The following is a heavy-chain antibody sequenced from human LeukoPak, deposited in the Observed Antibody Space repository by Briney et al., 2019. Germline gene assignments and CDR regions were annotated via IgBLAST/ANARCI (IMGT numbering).Heavy chain of an antibody. CDR1: GFTLGTYS. V-gene: IGHV3-48*02. CDR2: ISSSSGTI. J-gene: IGHJ4*02. CDR3: ARVAVGATHLDY. D-gene: IGHD1-26*01. Sequence: GGSLRLSCAASGFTLGTYSMNWVRQAPGKGLEWVSYISSSSGTIYYADSVKGRFTISRDNAKNSLYLQMNSLRDEDTAVYFCARVAVGATHLDYWGQGTLVTVSS.